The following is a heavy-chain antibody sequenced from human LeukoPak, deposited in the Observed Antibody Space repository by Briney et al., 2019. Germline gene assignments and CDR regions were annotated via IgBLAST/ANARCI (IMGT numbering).Heavy chain of an antibody. CDR3: ASGYSGSSYYYYGMDV. CDR1: GYTFTSYG. CDR2: ISAYNGNT. D-gene: IGHD1-26*01. Sequence: ASVKVSCKASGYTFTSYGISWVRQAPGQGLEWMGWISAYNGNTNYAQKLQGRVTMTTDTSTSTAYMELRSLRSDDTAVYYCASGYSGSSYYYYGMDVWGQGTTVTVSS. J-gene: IGHJ6*02. V-gene: IGHV1-18*01.